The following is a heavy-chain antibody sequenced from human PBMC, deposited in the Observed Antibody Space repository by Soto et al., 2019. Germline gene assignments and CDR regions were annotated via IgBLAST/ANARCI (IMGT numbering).Heavy chain of an antibody. D-gene: IGHD2-15*01. V-gene: IGHV4-39*01. CDR2: IYYSGST. CDR1: GGSISSSSYY. J-gene: IGHJ4*02. CDR3: ASHTVGETFAY. Sequence: SGTLSLTCTVSGGSISSSSYYWGWIRQPPGKGLEWIGSIYYSGSTYYNPSLKSRVTISVDTSKNQFSLKLSSVTAADTAVYYCASHTVGETFAYWAQGTLVTVSS.